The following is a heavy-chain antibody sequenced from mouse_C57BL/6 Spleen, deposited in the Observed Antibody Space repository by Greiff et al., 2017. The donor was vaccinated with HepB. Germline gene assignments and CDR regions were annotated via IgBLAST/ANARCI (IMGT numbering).Heavy chain of an antibody. V-gene: IGHV3-6*01. CDR3: AREGTTEAY. J-gene: IGHJ3*01. CDR2: ISYDGSN. Sequence: EVKVEESGPGLVKPSQSLSLTCSVTGYSITSGYYWNWIRQFPGNKLEWMGYISYDGSNNYNPSLKNRISITRDTSKNQFFLKWNSVTTEDTATYYCAREGTTEAYWGQGTLVTVSA. CDR1: GYSITSGYY. D-gene: IGHD1-1*01.